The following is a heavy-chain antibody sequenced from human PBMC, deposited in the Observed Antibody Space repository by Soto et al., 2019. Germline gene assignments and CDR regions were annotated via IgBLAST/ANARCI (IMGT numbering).Heavy chain of an antibody. D-gene: IGHD6-6*01. V-gene: IGHV3-30-3*01. J-gene: IGHJ4*02. CDR1: GFTFSSYS. CDR2: ISYDGSNK. Sequence: SGWSLRLSCAAFGFTFSSYSMHLVRQTPGKGLEWVALISYDGSNKYYADSVKGRFTISRDNSKNTLYLQMNSLRPEDTAVYYCARVYSSLDYGIDYWGQGTLVTVSS. CDR3: ARVYSSLDYGIDY.